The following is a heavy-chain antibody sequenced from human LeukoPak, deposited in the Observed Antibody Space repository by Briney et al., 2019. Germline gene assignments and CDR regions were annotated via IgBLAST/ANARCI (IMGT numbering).Heavy chain of an antibody. D-gene: IGHD6-19*01. CDR2: ISSSSSYI. J-gene: IGHJ6*02. CDR3: ASPGYSSGWYYYYGMDV. V-gene: IGHV3-21*01. Sequence: GGSLRLSCAASGFTFSSYSMNWVRQAPGKGLEWVSSISSSSSYIYYPDSVKGRFTISRDNAKNSLYLQMNSLRAEDTAVYYCASPGYSSGWYYYYGMDVWGQGTTVTVSS. CDR1: GFTFSSYS.